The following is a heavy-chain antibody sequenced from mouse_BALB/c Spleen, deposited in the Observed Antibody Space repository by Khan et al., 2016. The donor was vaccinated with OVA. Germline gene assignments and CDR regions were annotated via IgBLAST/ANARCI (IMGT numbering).Heavy chain of an antibody. CDR3: ARSYDGAWFAY. CDR1: GYTFTDYV. D-gene: IGHD1-1*01. J-gene: IGHJ3*01. CDR2: IYPGSGST. V-gene: IGHV1-81*01. Sequence: QVQLQQSGPELVKPGASVKMSCKVSGYTFTDYVISWVKQRTGQGPEWIGEIYPGSGSTYYNEKFKGKATLTADKSSNTVNMQVSSLTSEDSAVFFCARSYDGAWFAYWGQGTLVTVSA.